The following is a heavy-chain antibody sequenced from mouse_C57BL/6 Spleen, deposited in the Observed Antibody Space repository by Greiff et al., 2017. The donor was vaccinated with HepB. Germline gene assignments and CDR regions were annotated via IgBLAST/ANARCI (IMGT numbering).Heavy chain of an antibody. D-gene: IGHD1-1*01. V-gene: IGHV1-15*01. CDR2: IDPETGGT. Sequence: VHLVESGAELVRPGASVTLSCKASGYTFTDYEMHWVKQTPVHGLEWIGAIDPETGGTAYNQKFKGKAILTADKSSSTAYMELRSLTSEDSAVYYCTIPTSYYYGSSSWFAYWGQGTLVTVSA. CDR3: TIPTSYYYGSSSWFAY. CDR1: GYTFTDYE. J-gene: IGHJ3*01.